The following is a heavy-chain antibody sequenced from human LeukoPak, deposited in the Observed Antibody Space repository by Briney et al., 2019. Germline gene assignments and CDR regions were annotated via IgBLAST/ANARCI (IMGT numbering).Heavy chain of an antibody. Sequence: SVKVSCKASGGTFSSCAISWVRQAPGQGLEWMGGIIPIFGTANYAQKFQGRVTITTDESTSTAYMELSSLRSEDTAVYYCARNQYQLLFNYYYYYMDVWGKGTTVTVSS. CDR1: GGTFSSCA. CDR3: ARNQYQLLFNYYYYYMDV. V-gene: IGHV1-69*05. D-gene: IGHD2-2*01. CDR2: IIPIFGTA. J-gene: IGHJ6*03.